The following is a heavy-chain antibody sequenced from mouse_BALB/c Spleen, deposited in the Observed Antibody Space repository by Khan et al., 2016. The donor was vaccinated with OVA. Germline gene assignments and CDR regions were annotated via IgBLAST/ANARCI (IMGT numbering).Heavy chain of an antibody. CDR2: INYSGRT. Sequence: EVQLQESGPGLVKPSQSLSLTCTVTGYSITSDYAWNWIRQFPGNKLEWMGYINYSGRTSYTPSLKSRISITRDTSKNQFFLQLNSVTTDDTATYYCVRGRSYWGQGTLVTVSA. D-gene: IGHD3-3*01. CDR3: VRGRSY. V-gene: IGHV3-2*02. J-gene: IGHJ3*01. CDR1: GYSITSDYA.